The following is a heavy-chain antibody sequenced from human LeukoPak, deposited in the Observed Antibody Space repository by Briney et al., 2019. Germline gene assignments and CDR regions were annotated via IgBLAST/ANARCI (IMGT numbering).Heavy chain of an antibody. CDR2: IYPGDSDT. D-gene: IGHD3-10*01. Sequence: GESLKISCKGSGYSFTSYWIGWVRPMPGKGLEWMGIIYPGDSDTRYSPSFQGQATISADKSISTAYLQWSSLKASDTAMYYCARHVGYYGSGSYSLYYFDYWGQGTLVTVSS. J-gene: IGHJ4*02. CDR3: ARHVGYYGSGSYSLYYFDY. CDR1: GYSFTSYW. V-gene: IGHV5-51*01.